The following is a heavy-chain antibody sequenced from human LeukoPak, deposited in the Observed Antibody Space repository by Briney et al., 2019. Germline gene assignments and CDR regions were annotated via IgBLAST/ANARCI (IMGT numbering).Heavy chain of an antibody. CDR2: IVLGSGST. Sequence: ASVKVSCKASGFTFTSSAMQWVRQARGQRLEWIGWIVLGSGSTNYAQKFRDRVTITRDRSTTTAYMELSSLRSEDTAVYYCATDSYYYDSSGSSGPLFPTHWGQGTLVTVSS. CDR1: GFTFTSSA. J-gene: IGHJ1*01. V-gene: IGHV1-58*02. D-gene: IGHD3-22*01. CDR3: ATDSYYYDSSGSSGPLFPTH.